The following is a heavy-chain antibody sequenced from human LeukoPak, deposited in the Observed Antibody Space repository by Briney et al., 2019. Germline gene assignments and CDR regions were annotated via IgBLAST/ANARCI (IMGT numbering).Heavy chain of an antibody. CDR3: SRRFDS. CDR1: GFVVSDYD. CDR2: ISSSGNSI. Sequence: PGVSVRLSCAASGFVVSDYDMNWVRQAPWKGLEWVSYISSSGNSIYYADSVKGRFTVSRDNAKNSLYLQMHSLRAEDTAIYYCSRRFDSWGQGTLVTVSS. J-gene: IGHJ4*02. V-gene: IGHV3-48*03.